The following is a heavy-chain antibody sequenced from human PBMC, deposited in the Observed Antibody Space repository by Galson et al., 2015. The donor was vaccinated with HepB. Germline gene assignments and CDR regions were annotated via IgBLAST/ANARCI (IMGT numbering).Heavy chain of an antibody. J-gene: IGHJ3*02. CDR3: ARDLPGSNAFDI. CDR1: GASIRSYY. V-gene: IGHV4-59*01. Sequence: ETLSLTCTVSGASIRSYYWSWIRQPPGKGLEWIGYIYYSGTTKYNPSLKSRVAISVDTSKNQFSLKLNSVTAADTAVYYCARDLPGSNAFDIWGQGTMVTVSS. D-gene: IGHD1-14*01. CDR2: IYYSGTT.